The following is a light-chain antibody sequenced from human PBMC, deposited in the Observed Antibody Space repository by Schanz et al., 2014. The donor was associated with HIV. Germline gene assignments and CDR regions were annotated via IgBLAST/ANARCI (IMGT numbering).Light chain of an antibody. Sequence: QSVLTQPASVSGSPGQSVTISCTSTSSDFSRSDYVCWYQHHPGKAPKLLVYDVFVRPSGVSNRFSGSKSGNTASLTISGLQAEDEADYYCSSYAGSHTLTFGRGTKLTVL. CDR1: SSDFSRSDY. CDR3: SSYAGSHTLT. V-gene: IGLV2-14*03. CDR2: DVF. J-gene: IGLJ2*01.